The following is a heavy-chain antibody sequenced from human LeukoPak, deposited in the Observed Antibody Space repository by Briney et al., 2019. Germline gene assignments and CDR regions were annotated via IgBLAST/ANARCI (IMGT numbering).Heavy chain of an antibody. V-gene: IGHV1-69*13. D-gene: IGHD2-15*01. J-gene: IGHJ5*02. CDR3: ARDHCSGGSCNWFDP. Sequence: SVKVSCKASGGTFSSYAISWVRQAPGQGLEWMGGIIPIFGTANYAQKFQGRVTITADESTSTAYMELSSLRSEDTAVYYCARDHCSGGSCNWFDPWGQGTLVTVSS. CDR1: GGTFSSYA. CDR2: IIPIFGTA.